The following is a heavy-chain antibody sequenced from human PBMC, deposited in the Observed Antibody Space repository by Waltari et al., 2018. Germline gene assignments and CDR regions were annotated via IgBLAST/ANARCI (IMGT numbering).Heavy chain of an antibody. CDR1: GCPISSTYW. D-gene: IGHD3-10*01. J-gene: IGHJ3*02. CDR2: IYHTVNT. Sequence: QVQLQESGPGLVKPSGTLSLTCDVSGCPISSTYWWSWVRQPPGKWLEWIGEIYHTVNTNYKPSLKRRVTISLDKSKNQFSLKLTSVTAADTAVYFCARGRGSNINTVRGVFDIWGQGTTVIVSS. CDR3: ARGRGSNINTVRGVFDI. V-gene: IGHV4-4*02.